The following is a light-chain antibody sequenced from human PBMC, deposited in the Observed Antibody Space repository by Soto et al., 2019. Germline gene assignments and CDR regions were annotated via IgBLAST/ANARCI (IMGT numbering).Light chain of an antibody. CDR1: SGDVGGYNY. CDR3: SSYTSSDTWV. J-gene: IGLJ3*02. CDR2: EVS. V-gene: IGLV2-14*01. Sequence: QSVLTQPASVSGSPGQPITISCTGASGDVGGYNYVSWYQQHPGKAPKLMIYEVSNRPSGVSNRFSDSKSGNTASLTISGLQAEDEADYYCSSYTSSDTWVFGGGTKVTVL.